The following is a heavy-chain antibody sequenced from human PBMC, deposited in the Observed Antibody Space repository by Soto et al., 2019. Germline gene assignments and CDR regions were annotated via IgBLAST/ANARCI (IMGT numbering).Heavy chain of an antibody. V-gene: IGHV3-33*01. Sequence: GGSLRLSCAASGFTFSSYGMHWVRQAPGKGLEWVAVIWYDGSNKYYADSVKGRFTISRDNSKNTLYLQMNSLGAEDTAVYYCAREMAVAGYYYYGMDVWGQGTTVTVSS. CDR1: GFTFSSYG. J-gene: IGHJ6*02. D-gene: IGHD6-19*01. CDR2: IWYDGSNK. CDR3: AREMAVAGYYYYGMDV.